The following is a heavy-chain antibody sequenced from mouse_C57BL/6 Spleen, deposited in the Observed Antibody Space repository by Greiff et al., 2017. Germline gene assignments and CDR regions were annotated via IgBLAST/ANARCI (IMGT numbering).Heavy chain of an antibody. J-gene: IGHJ1*03. CDR3: ARLGYYGSSHTYWYFDV. CDR1: GYTFTDYN. D-gene: IGHD1-1*01. V-gene: IGHV1-18*01. CDR2: INPNNGGT. Sequence: VQLQQSGPELVKPGASVKIPCKASGYTFTDYNMDWVKQSHGKSLEWIGDINPNNGGTIYNQKFKGKATLTVDKSSSTAYMELRSLTSEDTAVYYCARLGYYGSSHTYWYFDVWGTGTTVTVSS.